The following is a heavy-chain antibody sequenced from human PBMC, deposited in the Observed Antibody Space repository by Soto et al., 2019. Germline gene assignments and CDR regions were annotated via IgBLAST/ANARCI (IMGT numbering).Heavy chain of an antibody. CDR2: IYEGNDK. V-gene: IGHV2-5*02. J-gene: IGHJ4*02. CDR1: GFSLSNSGVG. Sequence: QITLKESGPSPVKPTQTLTVTCTFSGFSLSNSGVGVAWIRQPPGKALEWLALIYEGNDKRYSPSLKTRLTITKDTSKNQVVLTMTNMDPVHTATYYCAHCTLHDYGDYDPGTSHVFDSWGQGTLVTVSS. CDR3: AHCTLHDYGDYDPGTSHVFDS. D-gene: IGHD4-17*01.